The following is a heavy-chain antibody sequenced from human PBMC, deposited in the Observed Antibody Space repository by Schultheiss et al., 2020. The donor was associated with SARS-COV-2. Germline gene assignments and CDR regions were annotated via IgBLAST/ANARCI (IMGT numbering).Heavy chain of an antibody. CDR3: ARDPSSGSGSYYNGVDY. V-gene: IGHV3-74*01. Sequence: GGSLRLSCAASGFTFSSYWMHWVRQAPGKGLVWVSRINSDGSSTSYADSVKGRFTISRDNSKNTLYLQMNSLRAEDTAVYYCARDPSSGSGSYYNGVDYWGQGTLVTVSS. J-gene: IGHJ4*02. CDR1: GFTFSSYW. D-gene: IGHD3-10*01. CDR2: INSDGSST.